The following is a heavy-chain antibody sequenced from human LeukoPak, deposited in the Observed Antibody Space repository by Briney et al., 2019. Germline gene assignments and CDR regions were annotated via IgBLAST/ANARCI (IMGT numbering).Heavy chain of an antibody. CDR1: GFKVRDVW. CDR3: TTDPRH. J-gene: IGHJ4*02. CDR2: IKSKSDGGTT. V-gene: IGHV3-15*01. Sequence: GSLRLSCGASGFKVRDVWMSWVRQAPGRGLEWLGRIKSKSDGGTTDYVAPVKGRFTISRDDSKNTVSLQMNSLKTEDTAVYYCTTDPRHWGQGTLVTVSS.